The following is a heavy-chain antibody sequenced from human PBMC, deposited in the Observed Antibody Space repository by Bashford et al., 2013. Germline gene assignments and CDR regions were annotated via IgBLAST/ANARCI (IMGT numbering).Heavy chain of an antibody. J-gene: IGHJ5*02. CDR3: ARDLYSGLSWFDP. D-gene: IGHD1-26*01. Sequence: SETLSLTCSVSGSSVSSYYWTWIRQPAGKGLESLGHISASGTSNYNPALKSRVTMSVDTSKNQLSLKLRSVTAADTAVYYCARDLYSGLSWFDPWGQGILVTVSS. V-gene: IGHV4-4*07. CDR2: ISASGTS. CDR1: GSSVSSYY.